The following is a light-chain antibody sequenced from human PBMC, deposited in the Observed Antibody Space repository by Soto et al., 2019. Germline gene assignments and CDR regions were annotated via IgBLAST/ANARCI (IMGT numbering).Light chain of an antibody. J-gene: IGKJ4*01. CDR1: QSVSSY. V-gene: IGKV3-11*01. CDR2: DAS. Sequence: EIVLTQSAATLSLSPGDRATLSCRASQSVSSYLAWYQQKPGQAPRLLIYDASNRATGIPARFSGSGSGTDFTLTITSLEPGDFAVYYCQQRSNWPSTFGGGTTVEIK. CDR3: QQRSNWPST.